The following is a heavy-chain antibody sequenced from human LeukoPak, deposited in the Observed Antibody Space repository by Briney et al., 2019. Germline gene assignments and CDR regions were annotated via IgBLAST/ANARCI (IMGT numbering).Heavy chain of an antibody. CDR2: IYYSGST. D-gene: IGHD3-10*01. CDR1: GDSISSSSYY. V-gene: IGHV4-39*07. J-gene: IGHJ4*02. CDR3: ARTSRGAGRDYFDY. Sequence: SETLSLTCTVSGDSISSSSYYWAWIRRPPGKGREWIGSIYYSGSTYYNPSLKSRVTISVDTSKNQFSLKLSSVTAADTAVYYCARTSRGAGRDYFDYWGQGTLVTVSS.